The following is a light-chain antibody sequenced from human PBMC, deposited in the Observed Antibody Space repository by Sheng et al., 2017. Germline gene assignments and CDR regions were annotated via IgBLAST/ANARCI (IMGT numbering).Light chain of an antibody. J-gene: IGLJ3*02. CDR3: QSYDSSLSGWV. V-gene: IGLV1-40*01. CDR1: RSNIGAGYH. CDR2: GDS. Sequence: QSVLTQPPSVSGAPGQGVTISCTGNRSNIGAGYHVHWYQHLPGIAPKLLIYGDSNRPSGVPDRFSGSKSGTSASLAITGLQAEDEADYYCQSYDSSLSGWVFGGGTKLTVL.